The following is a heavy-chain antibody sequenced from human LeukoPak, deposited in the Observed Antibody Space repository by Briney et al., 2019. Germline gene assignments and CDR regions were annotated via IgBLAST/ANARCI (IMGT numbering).Heavy chain of an antibody. J-gene: IGHJ4*02. CDR3: ARDERARGVKAFDY. D-gene: IGHD3-10*01. Sequence: PGGSLRLSCAASGFTFSSYAMHWVRQAPGKGLEYVSAISSNGGSTYYANSVKGRFTISRDNSKNTLYLQMGSLGAEDMAVYYCARDERARGVKAFDYWGQGTLVTVSS. CDR2: ISSNGGST. CDR1: GFTFSSYA. V-gene: IGHV3-64*01.